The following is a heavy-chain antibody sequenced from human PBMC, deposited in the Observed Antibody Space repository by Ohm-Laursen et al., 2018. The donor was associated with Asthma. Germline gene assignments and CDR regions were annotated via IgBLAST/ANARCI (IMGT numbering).Heavy chain of an antibody. D-gene: IGHD2-15*01. CDR3: ARKAGSCITSNCYSLDY. V-gene: IGHV1-69*13. CDR2: INSVFGTS. CDR1: GGTLGTSV. J-gene: IGHJ4*02. Sequence: SVKVSCKSLGGTLGTSVIGWVRQAPGQGLEWVGGINSVFGTSTYAQKFHDRFTITADESTSTVYMTLSSLTSEDTAVYYCARKAGSCITSNCYSLDYWGQGTLVTVSS.